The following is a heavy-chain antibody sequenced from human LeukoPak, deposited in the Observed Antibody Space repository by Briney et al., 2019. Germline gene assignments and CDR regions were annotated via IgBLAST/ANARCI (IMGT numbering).Heavy chain of an antibody. CDR1: GYTFTSYG. CDR2: ISAYNGNT. D-gene: IGHD3-16*01. Sequence: ASVKVSCKASGYTFTSYGISWVRQAPGQGLEWMVWISAYNGNTNYAQKLQGRVTMTTDTSTRTAYMELSSLRSEDTAVYYCARDNDSRDPPHFDYWGQGTLVTVSS. V-gene: IGHV1-18*01. J-gene: IGHJ4*02. CDR3: ARDNDSRDPPHFDY.